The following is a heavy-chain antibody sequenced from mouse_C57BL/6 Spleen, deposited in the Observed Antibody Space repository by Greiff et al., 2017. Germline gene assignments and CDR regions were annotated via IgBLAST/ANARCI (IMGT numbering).Heavy chain of an antibody. CDR3: VPDYYGSSYFAY. V-gene: IGHV1-82*01. D-gene: IGHD1-1*01. Sequence: QVQLQQSGPELVKPGASVKISCKASGYAFSSSWMNWVKQRPGKGLEWIGRIYPGDGDTNYTGKFKGKATLTADKSSSTAYMQLSSLTSEDSAVYFCVPDYYGSSYFAYWGQGTLVTVSA. J-gene: IGHJ3*01. CDR2: IYPGDGDT. CDR1: GYAFSSSW.